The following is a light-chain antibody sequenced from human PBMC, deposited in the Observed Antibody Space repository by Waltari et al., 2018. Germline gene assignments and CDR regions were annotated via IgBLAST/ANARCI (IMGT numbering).Light chain of an antibody. V-gene: IGKV4-1*01. CDR1: QSIMYSSNNQNF. Sequence: DIVMTQSPDSLAVSLGERATINCKSSQSIMYSSNNQNFLAWYQKKPGHPPKLLIYWASSRQAGVPDRCTGSWSGTDFTLTISSLQAEDVAVYYCQQYFVTPFTFGPGTRVEIK. J-gene: IGKJ3*01. CDR2: WAS. CDR3: QQYFVTPFT.